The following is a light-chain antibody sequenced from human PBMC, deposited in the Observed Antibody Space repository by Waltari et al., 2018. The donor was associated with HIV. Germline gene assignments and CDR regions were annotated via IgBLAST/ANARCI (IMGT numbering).Light chain of an antibody. CDR2: EDY. J-gene: IGLJ3*02. Sequence: FMLTQPHSVSESPGKTVTIPCTRSSGSLASNYVKWFQQRPGNAPTTILYEDYQRPSGVPDRFSGTIVKSSNSASLTISGVKTEDEADYYCQSFDANNHWVFGGGTRLTVL. V-gene: IGLV6-57*03. CDR3: QSFDANNHWV. CDR1: SGSLASNY.